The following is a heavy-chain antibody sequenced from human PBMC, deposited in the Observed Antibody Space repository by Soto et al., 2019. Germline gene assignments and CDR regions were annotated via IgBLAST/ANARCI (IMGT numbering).Heavy chain of an antibody. CDR3: ARETYCTNGVCYVVGVGGMDV. V-gene: IGHV3-21*01. CDR1: GFTFSSYS. D-gene: IGHD2-8*01. Sequence: EVQLVESGGGLVKPGGSLRLSCAASGFTFSSYSMNWFRQAPGKGLEWVSPISSSSSYIYYADSVKGRFTISRDNAKNSLYLQMNSLRAEDTAVYYCARETYCTNGVCYVVGVGGMDVWGQGTTVTVSS. CDR2: ISSSSSYI. J-gene: IGHJ6*02.